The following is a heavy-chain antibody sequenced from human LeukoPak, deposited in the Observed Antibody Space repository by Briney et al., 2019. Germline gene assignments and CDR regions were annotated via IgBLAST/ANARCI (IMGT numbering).Heavy chain of an antibody. V-gene: IGHV4-59*12. CDR2: IYYSGST. D-gene: IGHD3-10*01. J-gene: IGHJ4*02. CDR3: ARDTNYYGSGSFSYYFDY. Sequence: SETLSLTCTFSGGSISSYYWSWIRQPPGKGLEWIGYIYYSGSTNYNPSLKSRVTMSVDTSKNQFSLKLSSVTAADTAVYYCARDTNYYGSGSFSYYFDYWGQGTLVTVSS. CDR1: GGSISSYY.